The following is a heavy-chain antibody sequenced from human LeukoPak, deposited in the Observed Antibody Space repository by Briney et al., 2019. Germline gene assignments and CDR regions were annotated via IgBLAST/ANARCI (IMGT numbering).Heavy chain of an antibody. V-gene: IGHV4-4*02. Sequence: SGTLSLTCAVSGGSISSSNWWSWVRQPPGKGLEWIGEIYHSGSTNYNPSLKSRVTISVDKSKNQFSLKLNSVTAVDTAVYYCARLRYGDYGFFDYWGQGTLVTVSS. CDR3: ARLRYGDYGFFDY. D-gene: IGHD4-17*01. CDR2: IYHSGST. J-gene: IGHJ4*02. CDR1: GGSISSSNW.